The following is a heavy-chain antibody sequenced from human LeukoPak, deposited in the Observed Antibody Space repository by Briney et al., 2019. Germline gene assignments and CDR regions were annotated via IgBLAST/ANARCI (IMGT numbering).Heavy chain of an antibody. CDR1: GYTFTGYY. D-gene: IGHD2-15*01. CDR3: AREYCSGGSCFPSLKYYYYYGMDV. CDR2: INPNSGGT. V-gene: IGHV1-2*02. Sequence: ASVEVSCKASGYTFTGYYMHWVRQAPGQGLEWMGWINPNSGGTNYAQKFQGRVTMTRDTSISTAYMELSRLRSDDTAVYYCAREYCSGGSCFPSLKYYYYYGMDVWGQGTTVTVSS. J-gene: IGHJ6*02.